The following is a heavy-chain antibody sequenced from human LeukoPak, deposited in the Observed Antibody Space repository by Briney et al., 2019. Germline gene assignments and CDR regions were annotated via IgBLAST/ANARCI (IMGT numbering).Heavy chain of an antibody. J-gene: IGHJ5*02. Sequence: GGSLRLSCAASGFTFSSYSMDWVRQAPGKGLEWVAVISYDGSNKYYADSVKGRFTISRDNSKNTLYLQMNSLRAEDTAVYYCAKGAGYGDYDWFDPWGQGTLVTVSS. CDR1: GFTFSSYS. V-gene: IGHV3-30*18. CDR2: ISYDGSNK. D-gene: IGHD4-17*01. CDR3: AKGAGYGDYDWFDP.